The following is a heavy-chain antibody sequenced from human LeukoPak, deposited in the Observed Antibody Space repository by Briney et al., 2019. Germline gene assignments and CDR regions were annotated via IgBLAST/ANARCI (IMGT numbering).Heavy chain of an antibody. CDR3: ARRGSSGWYWYY. D-gene: IGHD6-19*01. CDR2: IYYSGST. J-gene: IGHJ4*02. Sequence: PSETLSLTCTVSGGSISSSSYYWGWIRQPPGKGLEWIGSIYYSGSTYYNPSLKSRVTISVDTSKNQFSLKLSSVTAADTAVYYCARRGSSGWYWYYWGQGTLVTVSS. V-gene: IGHV4-39*07. CDR1: GGSISSSSYY.